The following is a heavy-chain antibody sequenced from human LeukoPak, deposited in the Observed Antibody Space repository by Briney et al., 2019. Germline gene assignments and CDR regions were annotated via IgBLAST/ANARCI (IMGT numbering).Heavy chain of an antibody. CDR1: GFTFSSYA. CDR3: AKGIGSSWYSPDY. Sequence: GGSLRLSCAASGFTFSSYAMSWVRQAPGKGLEWVSAISGSGGSTYYADSVKGRFTISRDNSKNTLYLQMNSLRAEDTALYYCAKGIGSSWYSPDYWGQGTLVTVSS. D-gene: IGHD6-13*01. CDR2: ISGSGGST. J-gene: IGHJ4*02. V-gene: IGHV3-23*01.